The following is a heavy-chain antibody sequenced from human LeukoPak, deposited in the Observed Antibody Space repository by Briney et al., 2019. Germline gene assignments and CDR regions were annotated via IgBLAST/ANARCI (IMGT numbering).Heavy chain of an antibody. Sequence: GRSLRLSCAASGFTFNSYGMFWVRQAPGKGLEWVSSISSSSSYIYYADSVKGRFTISRDNAKNSLYLQMNSLRAEDTAVYYCAIPFNYYGSGMYYWGQGTLVTVSS. CDR1: GFTFNSYG. D-gene: IGHD3-10*01. CDR3: AIPFNYYGSGMYY. V-gene: IGHV3-21*01. CDR2: ISSSSSYI. J-gene: IGHJ4*02.